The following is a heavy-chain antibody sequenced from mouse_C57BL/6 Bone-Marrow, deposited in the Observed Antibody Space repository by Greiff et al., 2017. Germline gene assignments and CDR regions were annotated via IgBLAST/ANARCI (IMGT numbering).Heavy chain of an antibody. CDR1: GYTFTSYW. Sequence: QVQLQQPGAELVKPGASVKLSCKASGYTFTSYWMHWVKQRPGQGLEWIGMIHPNSGSTNYNEKFKSKATLTVDKSSSTAYMQLSSLTSEDSAVYYCAESYYDGSSYGYWGQGTTLTVSS. V-gene: IGHV1-64*01. D-gene: IGHD1-1*01. CDR2: IHPNSGST. J-gene: IGHJ2*01. CDR3: AESYYDGSSYGY.